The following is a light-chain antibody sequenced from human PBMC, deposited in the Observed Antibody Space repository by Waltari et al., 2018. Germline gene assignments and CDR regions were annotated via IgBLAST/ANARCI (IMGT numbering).Light chain of an antibody. CDR1: SSDVGGYGY. CDR2: EVT. CDR3: SSYVASKVV. Sequence: SALTQPPSASGSLGQSVTLSCSGTSSDVGGYGYVSWYQQHPGKAPKLLIYEVTNRPSGVSDRFSCSKSGNTASLTVSALRSEDEAVYYCSSYVASKVVFGGGTRLTVL. V-gene: IGLV2-8*01. J-gene: IGLJ2*01.